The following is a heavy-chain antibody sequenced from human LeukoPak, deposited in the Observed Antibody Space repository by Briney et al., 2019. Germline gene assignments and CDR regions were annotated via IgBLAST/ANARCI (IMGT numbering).Heavy chain of an antibody. Sequence: ASVKVSCKASGYTFTSYYMHWVRQAPGQGLEWMGIINPSGGSTSYAQKFQGRVTMTRDTSTSTVYMELSSLRSEDTAVYYCARSYYGSGSYWGWFDPWGQGTLVTVSS. CDR2: INPSGGST. CDR3: ARSYYGSGSYWGWFDP. J-gene: IGHJ5*02. V-gene: IGHV1-46*01. CDR1: GYTFTSYY. D-gene: IGHD3-10*01.